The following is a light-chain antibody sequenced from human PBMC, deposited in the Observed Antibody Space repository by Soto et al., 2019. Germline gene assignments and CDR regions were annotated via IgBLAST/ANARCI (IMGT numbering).Light chain of an antibody. CDR1: QSFGSH. V-gene: IGKV3-20*01. J-gene: IGKJ5*01. CDR3: QQYGSSLIT. CDR2: GAS. Sequence: EIVLTQSPGTLSLSPGERATLSCRASQSFGSHLAWYQQKPGQAPRLLIYGASSRATGIPDRFSGGGSGTDFTLTISRLEPEDFAVYYCQQYGSSLITFGQGTRLEIK.